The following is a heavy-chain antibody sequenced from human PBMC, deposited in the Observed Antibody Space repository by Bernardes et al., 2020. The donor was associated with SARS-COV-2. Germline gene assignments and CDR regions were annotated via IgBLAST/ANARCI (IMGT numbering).Heavy chain of an antibody. J-gene: IGHJ3*02. CDR3: ALTTVVPWAFDI. Sequence: SETLSLTCTVSGDSLSSGDYYCSWIRQPAGKGLEYIGRFHTRGSTKYNPSHQSRVTISLDTSKNQFSIKLTSVTAADTAVYFCALTTVVPWAFDIWAQGTMVTVSS. CDR2: FHTRGST. V-gene: IGHV4-61*02. CDR1: GDSLSSGDYY. D-gene: IGHD4-17*01.